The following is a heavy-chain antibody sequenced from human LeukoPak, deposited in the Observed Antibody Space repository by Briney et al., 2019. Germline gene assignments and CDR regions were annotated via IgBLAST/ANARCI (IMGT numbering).Heavy chain of an antibody. CDR3: ARDLSGSYIFDY. CDR1: GFTFSNCA. Sequence: PGGSLRLSCAVSGFTFSNCAMHWVRQAPGKGLEWVAAISHDGSNEYYAESVKGRITVSRDTSENTLYLQMNSLRAEDTAVYYCARDLSGSYIFDYWGQGTLVTVSS. V-gene: IGHV3-30-3*01. CDR2: ISHDGSNE. J-gene: IGHJ4*02. D-gene: IGHD1-26*01.